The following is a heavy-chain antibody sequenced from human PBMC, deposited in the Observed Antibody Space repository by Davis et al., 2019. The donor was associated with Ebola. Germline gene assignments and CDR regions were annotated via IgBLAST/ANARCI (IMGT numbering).Heavy chain of an antibody. J-gene: IGHJ5*02. Sequence: ASVKVSCKASGYTFTSYGISWVRQAPGQGLEWMGWISAYNGNTNYAQKLQGRVTMTRDTSTSTVYMELSSLRSEDTAVYYCARGVGPEGNWFDPWGQGTLVTVPS. CDR2: ISAYNGNT. CDR3: ARGVGPEGNWFDP. D-gene: IGHD1-26*01. CDR1: GYTFTSYG. V-gene: IGHV1-18*01.